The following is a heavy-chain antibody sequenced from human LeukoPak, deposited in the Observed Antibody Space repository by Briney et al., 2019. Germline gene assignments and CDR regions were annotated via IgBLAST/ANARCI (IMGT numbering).Heavy chain of an antibody. CDR1: GYTFTSYG. V-gene: IGHV1-18*01. D-gene: IGHD3-22*01. CDR3: ARAVPYYYDSSGYYYGAPWGY. Sequence: GASVKVSCKASGYTFTSYGISWVRQAPGQGLEWMGWISAYNGNTNYAQKLQGRVTMTTDTSTSTAYMELRSLRSDDTAVCYCARAVPYYYDSSGYYYGAPWGYWGQGTLVTVSS. J-gene: IGHJ4*02. CDR2: ISAYNGNT.